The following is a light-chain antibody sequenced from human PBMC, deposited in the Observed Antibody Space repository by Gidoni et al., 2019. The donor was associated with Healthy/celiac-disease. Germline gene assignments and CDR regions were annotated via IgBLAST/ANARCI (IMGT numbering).Light chain of an antibody. Sequence: QSVLTQPPSVSGAPGQRLTISCTGSSSNIGAGYDVHWYQQLPGTAPKLLIYGNSNRPSGVPDRVSGSKSGTSASLAITGLQAEDEADYYCQSYDSSLSGSWVFGGGTKLTVL. CDR2: GNS. J-gene: IGLJ3*02. CDR1: SSNIGAGYD. V-gene: IGLV1-40*01. CDR3: QSYDSSLSGSWV.